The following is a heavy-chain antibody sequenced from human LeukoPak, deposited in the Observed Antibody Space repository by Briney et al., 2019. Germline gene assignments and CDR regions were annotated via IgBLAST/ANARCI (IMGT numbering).Heavy chain of an antibody. D-gene: IGHD6-13*01. CDR1: GGTFSSYA. CDR3: ARHDSSWSLFDY. Sequence: SVKVSCKAFGGTFSSYAISWVRQAPGQGLEWMGGIIPIFGTANYAQKFQGRVTITTDESMSTAYMELSSLRSEDTAVYYCARHDSSWSLFDYWGQGTLVTVSS. J-gene: IGHJ4*02. CDR2: IIPIFGTA. V-gene: IGHV1-69*05.